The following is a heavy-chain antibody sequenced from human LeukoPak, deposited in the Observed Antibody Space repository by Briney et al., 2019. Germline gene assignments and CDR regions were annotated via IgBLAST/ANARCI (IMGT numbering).Heavy chain of an antibody. D-gene: IGHD2-15*01. CDR3: ARRQAAAFDI. J-gene: IGHJ3*02. V-gene: IGHV3-33*01. CDR2: IWSDGSNK. Sequence: GDSLRLSCAASGFTFSSYDMHWVRQAPGRGLEWVALIWSDGSNKYYVDSVKGRFTISRDNSENTLYLQMNSLRAEDTAVYYCARRQAAAFDIWGQGTMVTVSS. CDR1: GFTFSSYD.